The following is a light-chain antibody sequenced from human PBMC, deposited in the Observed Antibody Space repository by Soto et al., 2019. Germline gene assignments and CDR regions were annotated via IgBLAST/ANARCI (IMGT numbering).Light chain of an antibody. V-gene: IGLV6-57*04. CDR2: EDN. CDR3: QSYDSSKQQAV. Sequence: NFMLTQPHSVSESPGKTVTISCTRSSGSIASNYVQWYQQRPGSAPTTVIYEDNQRPSGVPDRFSGSIDSSSNSASLTISGLKTEDDADYYCQSYDSSKQQAVFGGGTLLTVL. CDR1: SGSIASNY. J-gene: IGLJ7*01.